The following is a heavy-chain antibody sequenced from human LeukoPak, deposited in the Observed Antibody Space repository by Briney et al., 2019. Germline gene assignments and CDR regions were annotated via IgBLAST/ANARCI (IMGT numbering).Heavy chain of an antibody. CDR3: VGYSSSWYDVDYYSGMDV. V-gene: IGHV3-21*01. CDR2: ISSSSSYI. J-gene: IGHJ6*02. CDR1: GFTFSSYS. Sequence: GGSLRLSCAASGFTFSSYSMNWVRQAPGKGLEWVSYISSSSSYIYYADSVKGRFTISRDNAKKSLYLQMNSLRAEDTAVYYCVGYSSSWYDVDYYSGMDVWGQGTTVTVSS. D-gene: IGHD6-13*01.